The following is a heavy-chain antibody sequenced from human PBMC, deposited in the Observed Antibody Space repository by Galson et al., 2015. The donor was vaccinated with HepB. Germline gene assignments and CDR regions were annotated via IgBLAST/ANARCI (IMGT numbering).Heavy chain of an antibody. CDR1: GDISSIYA. CDR3: ARAGYCSNGSCYTGFPYHYMDI. CDR2: IIPSFGTA. V-gene: IGHV1-69*13. Sequence: SVKVSCKASGDISSIYAICWVRQAPGQGLEWMGGIIPSFGTANHAQKFQDRVTVTADESTNTVYMELSSLRSDDTAVYYCARAGYCSNGSCYTGFPYHYMDIWGKGTTVTVSS. D-gene: IGHD2-2*02. J-gene: IGHJ6*03.